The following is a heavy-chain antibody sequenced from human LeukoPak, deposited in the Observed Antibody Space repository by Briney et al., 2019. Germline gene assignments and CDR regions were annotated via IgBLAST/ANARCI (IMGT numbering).Heavy chain of an antibody. D-gene: IGHD3-22*01. CDR3: ARISYDSSGNYDY. J-gene: IGHJ4*02. Sequence: PGGTLRLSCAASGFTFSGYRMHWVRQAPAQGLVWVSGIYSDGSTTRYADSVKGRFTISTDNTKKTQYLQMNSLIAADTAVYYCARISYDSSGNYDYWGQGTLVTVSS. V-gene: IGHV3-74*01. CDR2: IYSDGSTT. CDR1: GFTFSGYR.